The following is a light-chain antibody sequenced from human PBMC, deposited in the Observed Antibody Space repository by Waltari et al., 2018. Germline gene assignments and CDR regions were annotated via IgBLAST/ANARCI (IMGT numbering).Light chain of an antibody. J-gene: IGLJ1*01. V-gene: IGLV2-14*01. Sequence: QSALTQPAFVSGSPGQSITIFCIGTNSDVGGYNYVSWYQQHPGKAPTLMIYDVTNPASVVANRFSGSKSGTTASLTISRLQAEGEADYYCNSYRNINTYVFGTGTKVTVL. CDR2: DVT. CDR3: NSYRNINTYV. CDR1: NSDVGGYNY.